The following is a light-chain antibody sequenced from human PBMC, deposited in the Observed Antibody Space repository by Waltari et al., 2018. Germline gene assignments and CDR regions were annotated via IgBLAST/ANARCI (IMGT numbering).Light chain of an antibody. J-gene: IGLJ2*01. CDR1: SSDVGGYNS. CDR3: SSYTSSSTLV. CDR2: DVS. Sequence: QSALTQPASVSGSPGPSITIPCPGTSSDVGGYNSVSWYQQHPGKAPKLMIYDVSNRPSGVSNRFSGSKSGNTASLTISGLQAEDEADYYCSSYTSSSTLVFGGGTKLTVL. V-gene: IGLV2-14*03.